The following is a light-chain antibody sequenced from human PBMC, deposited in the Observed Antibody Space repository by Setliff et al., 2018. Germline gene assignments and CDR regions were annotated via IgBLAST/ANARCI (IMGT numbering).Light chain of an antibody. J-gene: IGKJ1*01. CDR1: QSVLHSSNNMNY. V-gene: IGKV4-1*01. CDR2: WAS. CDR3: QQYNSIPRT. Sequence: DFVLTQSPDSLAVSLGERATINCRSSQSVLHSSNNMNYFAWYQQKPGQPPRLLIYWASTRESGVPDRFSGSGSGTDFTLTISSLQAEDVAVYYCQQYNSIPRTFGQGTKVDIK.